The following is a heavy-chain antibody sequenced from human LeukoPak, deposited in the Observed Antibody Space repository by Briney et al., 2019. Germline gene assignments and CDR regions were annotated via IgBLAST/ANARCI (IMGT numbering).Heavy chain of an antibody. Sequence: SQTLSLTCAISGDSVSSNSAAWNWIRQSPSRGLEWLGRTYYRSKWYNDYAVSVKTRITINPDTSKNQFSLQLNSVTPEDTAIYYCARDTSLNYYGSGSYYTFDCWGQGTLVTVSS. V-gene: IGHV6-1*01. D-gene: IGHD3-10*01. J-gene: IGHJ4*02. CDR1: GDSVSSNSAA. CDR3: ARDTSLNYYGSGSYYTFDC. CDR2: TYYRSKWYN.